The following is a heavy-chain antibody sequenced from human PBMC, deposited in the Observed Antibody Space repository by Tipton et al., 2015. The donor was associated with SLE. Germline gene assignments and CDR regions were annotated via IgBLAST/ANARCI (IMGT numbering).Heavy chain of an antibody. CDR2: IYVSGST. CDR1: GDSMSPFY. V-gene: IGHV4-4*09. Sequence: TLSLTCTVSGDSMSPFYWSWIRQPPGKGLEWVGYIYVSGSTDYDPSLKSRVTISIDTSKNQFSLRLSSVTAADTAVYYCARREYSSTPGYWGQGTLVTVSS. CDR3: ARREYSSTPGY. J-gene: IGHJ4*02. D-gene: IGHD6-6*01.